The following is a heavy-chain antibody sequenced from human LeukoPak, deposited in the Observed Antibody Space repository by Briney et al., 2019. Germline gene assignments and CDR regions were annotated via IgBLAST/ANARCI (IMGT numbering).Heavy chain of an antibody. Sequence: GRSLRLSCAASGFTFDDYAMHWVRQAPGKGLEWVSGISWNSGSIGHADSVKGRFTISRDNAKNSPYLQMNSLRAEDTALYYCAKDMGGYYGSGSYFSAWGQGTLVTVSS. CDR2: ISWNSGSI. CDR3: AKDMGGYYGSGSYFSA. D-gene: IGHD3-10*01. J-gene: IGHJ4*02. CDR1: GFTFDDYA. V-gene: IGHV3-9*01.